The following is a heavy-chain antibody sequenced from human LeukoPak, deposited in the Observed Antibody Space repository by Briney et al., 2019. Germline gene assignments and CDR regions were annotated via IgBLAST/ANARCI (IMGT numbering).Heavy chain of an antibody. CDR3: ARVEAAAAFDY. V-gene: IGHV3-48*04. CDR2: ISSSGSTI. D-gene: IGHD6-13*01. J-gene: IGHJ4*02. Sequence: PGGSLRLSCAASGFTFNSYAMSWVRQAPGKGLEWVSYISSSGSTIYYADSVKGRFTISRDHAKNSLYLQMNSLRAEDTAVYYCARVEAAAAFDYWGQGTLVTVSS. CDR1: GFTFNSYA.